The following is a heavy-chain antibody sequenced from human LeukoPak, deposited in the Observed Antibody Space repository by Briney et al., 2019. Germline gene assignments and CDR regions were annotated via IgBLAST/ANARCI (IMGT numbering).Heavy chain of an antibody. Sequence: GASVKVSCKASGYTFTGYYMHWVRQAPGQGLEWMGWINPNSGGTNYAQKFQGRVTMTRDTSISTAYMDLSSLISDDTAVYYCARESWTDYDSGGYYWGVFEAWGQGTLVTVSS. D-gene: IGHD3-22*01. CDR3: ARESWTDYDSGGYYWGVFEA. V-gene: IGHV1-2*02. CDR1: GYTFTGYY. J-gene: IGHJ5*02. CDR2: INPNSGGT.